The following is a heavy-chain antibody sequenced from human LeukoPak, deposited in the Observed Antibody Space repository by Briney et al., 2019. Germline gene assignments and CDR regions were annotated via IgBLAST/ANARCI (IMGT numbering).Heavy chain of an antibody. CDR2: IRSGSSYI. D-gene: IGHD3-10*01. CDR3: AKDRVVRGVIITFWFDP. CDR1: GFTFSSYS. Sequence: GGSLRLSCAASGFTFSSYSMNWVRQAPGKGLEWVSSIRSGSSYIYYADSVKGRFTISRDNSKNTLYLQMSSLRAEDTAVYYCAKDRVVRGVIITFWFDPWGQGTLVTVSS. V-gene: IGHV3-21*01. J-gene: IGHJ5*02.